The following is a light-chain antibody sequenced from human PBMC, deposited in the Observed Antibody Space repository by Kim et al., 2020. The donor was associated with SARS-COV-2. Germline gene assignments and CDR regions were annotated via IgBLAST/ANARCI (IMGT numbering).Light chain of an antibody. Sequence: GKSITMSCTGTHSDVGGYNYVSWYQQHPGKAPKLMIYDVSNRPSGVSNRFSGSKSGNTASLTISGLQAEDEADYYCSSYTSSSTGVFGTGTRSPS. CDR2: DVS. V-gene: IGLV2-14*03. CDR3: SSYTSSSTGV. CDR1: HSDVGGYNY. J-gene: IGLJ1*01.